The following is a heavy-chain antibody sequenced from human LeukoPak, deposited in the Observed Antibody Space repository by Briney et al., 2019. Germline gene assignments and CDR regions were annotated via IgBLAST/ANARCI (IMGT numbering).Heavy chain of an antibody. D-gene: IGHD3-10*01. CDR2: ISGSGGST. CDR1: GFTFSSYA. CDR3: AKCSYGTVAEYFQH. Sequence: PGGSLRLSCAASGFTFSSYAMSWVRQAPGKGLEWVSVISGSGGSTGYADSVKGRFTISRDNSKNTLYLQMNSLRAEDTAIYYCAKCSYGTVAEYFQHWGQGTLVTVSS. J-gene: IGHJ1*01. V-gene: IGHV3-23*01.